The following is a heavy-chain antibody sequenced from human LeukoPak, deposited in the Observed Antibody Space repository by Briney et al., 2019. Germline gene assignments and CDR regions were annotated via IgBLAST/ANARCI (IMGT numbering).Heavy chain of an antibody. CDR1: GYTFSSYG. CDR2: ISAYNGNT. Sequence: GASVKASCKASGYTFSSYGIIWVRQAPGQGLEWMGWISAYNGNTNYAQKLQCRVTMTTDTSTRTAYMELRSLRSDDTAVYYCARDEHYDFWSGYSFFHYWGQGTLVTVSS. D-gene: IGHD3-3*01. V-gene: IGHV1-18*01. J-gene: IGHJ4*02. CDR3: ARDEHYDFWSGYSFFHY.